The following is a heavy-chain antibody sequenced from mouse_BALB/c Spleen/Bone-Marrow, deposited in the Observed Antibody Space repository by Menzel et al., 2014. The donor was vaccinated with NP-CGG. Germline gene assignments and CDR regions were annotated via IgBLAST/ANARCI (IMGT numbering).Heavy chain of an antibody. CDR1: GYAFTDYL. Sequence: QVQLQQSGAELVRPGTSVKVSCKASGYAFTDYLIEWVKQRPGQGLEWIGVINPGSGGTHYNEKFKGKATLTADKSSSTAYMQLSSLTSDDSAVYFCARWLGPGWYFDVWGAGTTVTVPS. CDR3: ARWLGPGWYFDV. CDR2: INPGSGGT. V-gene: IGHV1-54*01. J-gene: IGHJ1*01. D-gene: IGHD4-1*01.